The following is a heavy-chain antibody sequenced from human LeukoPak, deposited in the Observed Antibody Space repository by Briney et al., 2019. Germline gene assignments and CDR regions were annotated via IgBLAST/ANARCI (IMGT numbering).Heavy chain of an antibody. J-gene: IGHJ4*02. CDR3: ARVDSSGLHFDY. D-gene: IGHD6-19*01. V-gene: IGHV4-4*07. CDR1: GGSISSYY. CDR2: IYTSGST. Sequence: SETLSLTCTVSGGSISSYYWSWIRQPAGKGLEWIGRIYTSGSTNYNPSLKSRVTISVDTSKNQFSLKLSSVTAADTAVYYCARVDSSGLHFDYWGQGTLVTVSS.